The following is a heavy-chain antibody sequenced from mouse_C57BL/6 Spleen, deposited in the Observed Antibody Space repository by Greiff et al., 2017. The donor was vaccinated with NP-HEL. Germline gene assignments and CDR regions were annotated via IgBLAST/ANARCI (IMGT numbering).Heavy chain of an antibody. Sequence: QVQLQQSGAELVKPGASVKMSCTASGYTFTSYWIPWVKQRPGQGLEWIGDIYPGSGSTNYNEKFKSKATLTVDTSSSTAYMQLSSLTSEDSAVDDCASFRTLRPHAMDYWGQGTSVTVSS. J-gene: IGHJ4*01. D-gene: IGHD3-2*02. CDR3: ASFRTLRPHAMDY. V-gene: IGHV1-55*01. CDR1: GYTFTSYW. CDR2: IYPGSGST.